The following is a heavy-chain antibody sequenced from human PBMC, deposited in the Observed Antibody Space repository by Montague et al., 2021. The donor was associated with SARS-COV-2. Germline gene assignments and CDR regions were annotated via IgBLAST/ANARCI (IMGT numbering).Heavy chain of an antibody. J-gene: IGHJ4*02. D-gene: IGHD3-16*02. Sequence: PALVKPTQTLTLTCTFSGFSLSTSGVGVGWVSQPPGKALEWLALIYWDDDKRYSPSLKRRLTITKDTSKNQVVLTMTNMDPMDTATYYCVCRNPSFAGPYFDSWGQGTLVTVSS. CDR3: VCRNPSFAGPYFDS. CDR2: IYWDDDK. CDR1: GFSLSTSGVG. V-gene: IGHV2-5*02.